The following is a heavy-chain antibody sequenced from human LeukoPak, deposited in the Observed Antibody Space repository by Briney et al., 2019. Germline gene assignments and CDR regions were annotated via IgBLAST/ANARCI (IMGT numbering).Heavy chain of an antibody. CDR3: AKGVWTTPREDAFDI. CDR1: GFTFISYA. V-gene: IGHV3-23*01. CDR2: ISGSGGSR. D-gene: IGHD3/OR15-3a*01. J-gene: IGHJ3*02. Sequence: WGSLTLSCAAYGFTFISYAMSWVGQARWKGLERVSAISGSGGSRYYAYSVNGRFTISRDNSKNTLYVQMNSLRAEDTAVYYCAKGVWTTPREDAFDIWGQGTMVTVSS.